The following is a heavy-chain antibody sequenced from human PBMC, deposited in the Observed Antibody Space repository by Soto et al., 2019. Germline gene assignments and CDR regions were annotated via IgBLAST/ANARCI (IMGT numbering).Heavy chain of an antibody. Sequence: ASVNVSCKSSGYTVTGYYIHWVRQAPGQGLEWMGWINPNSGGTNYAQKFQGRVTMTRDTSISAAYMELSRLRSDDTAVYYCARGPPITVYGMDVWGQGTTVTVSS. J-gene: IGHJ6*02. V-gene: IGHV1-2*02. CDR3: ARGPPITVYGMDV. CDR2: INPNSGGT. D-gene: IGHD3-10*01. CDR1: GYTVTGYY.